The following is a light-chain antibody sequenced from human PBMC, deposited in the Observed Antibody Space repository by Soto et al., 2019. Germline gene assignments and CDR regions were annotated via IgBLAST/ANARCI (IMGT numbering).Light chain of an antibody. CDR1: SSDVGGAYNY. CDR2: EVI. V-gene: IGLV2-14*01. Sequence: QSALTQPASVSGSPGQSITISCTGTSSDVGGAYNYVSWYQQHPGKAPKLMIYEVIHRPSGVSNRFSGSKSGNTASLNISGLQAEDEAAYYCSSWTSSSTLLFGGGTKLTVL. J-gene: IGLJ2*01. CDR3: SSWTSSSTLL.